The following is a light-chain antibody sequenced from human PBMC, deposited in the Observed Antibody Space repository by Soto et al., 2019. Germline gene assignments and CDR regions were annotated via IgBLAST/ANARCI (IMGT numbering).Light chain of an antibody. CDR2: PAS. V-gene: IGKV3-15*01. CDR3: QQYNEWPLT. Sequence: EIVMTQSPATLSVSPGERATLSCRASQSVSNNLAWYQQKPGQAPRLLIYPASTGATGIPARFSGSGSGTELTLTISSVQSEDFATYYCQQYNEWPLTFGGGTKVEIK. J-gene: IGKJ4*01. CDR1: QSVSNN.